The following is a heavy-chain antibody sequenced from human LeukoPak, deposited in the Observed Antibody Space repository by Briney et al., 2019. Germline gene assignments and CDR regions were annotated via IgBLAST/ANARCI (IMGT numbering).Heavy chain of an antibody. CDR3: ARVPTGSYGFPRYYYYMDV. V-gene: IGHV4-61*02. CDR1: GGSISSGGYY. CDR2: IYTSGST. D-gene: IGHD1-26*01. J-gene: IGHJ6*03. Sequence: PSQTLSLTCTVSGGSISSGGYYWSWIRQPAGKGLEWIGRIYTSGSTNYNPSLKSRVTISVDTSKNQFSLKLSSVTAADTAVYYCARVPTGSYGFPRYYYYMDVWGKGTTVTVSS.